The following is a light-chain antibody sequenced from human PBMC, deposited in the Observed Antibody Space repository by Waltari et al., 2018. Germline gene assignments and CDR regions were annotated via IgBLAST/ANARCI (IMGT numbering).Light chain of an antibody. CDR3: CSYAGSDTFHYV. CDR2: EIN. J-gene: IGLJ1*01. V-gene: IGLV2-23*02. Sequence: HSALTQPASVSGSPGQSITISCPGSANDVGRYKLFPWYQHHPGKAPKPIIYEINNRPSGVSNRFSGSKSGNTASLTISGLQIEDEADYHCCSYAGSDTFHYVFGSGTQVTVL. CDR1: ANDVGRYKL.